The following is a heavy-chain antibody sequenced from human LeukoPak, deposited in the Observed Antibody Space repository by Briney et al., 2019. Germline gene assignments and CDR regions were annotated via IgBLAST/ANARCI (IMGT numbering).Heavy chain of an antibody. CDR1: GFTFSRCA. D-gene: IGHD1-1*01. V-gene: IGHV3-23*01. CDR2: VSGRDST. CDR3: AKAPRHNWNDPFDY. Sequence: GGSLRLSCAASGFTFSRCAMNWVRQAPGKGLEWVSAVSGRDSTSYTDSVKGRFTISRDNSKNTVYLQMNGLRAEDTAVYYCAKAPRHNWNDPFDYWGQGSLVTVSS. J-gene: IGHJ4*02.